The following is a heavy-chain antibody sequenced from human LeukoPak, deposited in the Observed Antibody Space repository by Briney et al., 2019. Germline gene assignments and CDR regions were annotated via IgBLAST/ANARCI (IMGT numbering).Heavy chain of an antibody. Sequence: PGGSLRLSCAASGFIFSNYAMHWVRQAPGKGLEWVAVISFDGGNDYFADSVKGRFTISRDNSKSTLYLQMNSLRSEDTAVYYCAKDGVSGYSAYRYYFYMDVWGKGTTVTVSS. CDR1: GFIFSNYA. V-gene: IGHV3-30-3*01. J-gene: IGHJ6*03. D-gene: IGHD5-12*01. CDR3: AKDGVSGYSAYRYYFYMDV. CDR2: ISFDGGND.